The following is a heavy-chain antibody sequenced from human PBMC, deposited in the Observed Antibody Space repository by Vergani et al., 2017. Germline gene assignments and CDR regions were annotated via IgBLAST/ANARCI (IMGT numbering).Heavy chain of an antibody. CDR3: ATKSCGTPGCQRGYFRE. J-gene: IGHJ1*01. D-gene: IGHD1-1*01. Sequence: QVHLVESGGGVVQPGRSLRLSCVVSGFTSSYYGMHWVRQAPGKGLEWVAVISYDGTQKYYADSVKGRFTISRDNAKSTLYLQMNSQRTEDTAVYYCATKSCGTPGCQRGYFREWGQGTLVAVSS. CDR1: GFTSSYYG. V-gene: IGHV3-30*03. CDR2: ISYDGTQK.